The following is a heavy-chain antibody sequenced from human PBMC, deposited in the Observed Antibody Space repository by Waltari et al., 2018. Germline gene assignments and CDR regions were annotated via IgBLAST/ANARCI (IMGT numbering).Heavy chain of an antibody. CDR3: ARMVRGYCSSTSCHTDH. CDR1: GGSNSSSSYY. D-gene: IGHD2-2*01. V-gene: IGHV4-39*07. J-gene: IGHJ4*02. Sequence: QLQLQESGPGLVKPSETLSLTCTVSGGSNSSSSYYWGWVRQPPGKGLEWIGSIYYSGSTYYNPSLKSRVTISVDTSKNQFSLRVSSVTAADTAVFYCARMVRGYCSSTSCHTDHWGQGTLVTVSS. CDR2: IYYSGST.